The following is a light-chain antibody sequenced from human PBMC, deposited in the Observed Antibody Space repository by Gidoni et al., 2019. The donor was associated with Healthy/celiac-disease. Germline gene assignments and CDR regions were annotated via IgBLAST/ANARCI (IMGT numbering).Light chain of an antibody. Sequence: QSALTQPASVSGSPVQSSTISCTGTSSDVGGYNYVSWYQQNPGKAPKLMIYDVSNRPSGVSNRFSGSKSGNTASLTISGLQAEDEADYYCSSYTSSSTLVFGGGTKLTVL. J-gene: IGLJ2*01. V-gene: IGLV2-14*01. CDR2: DVS. CDR3: SSYTSSSTLV. CDR1: SSDVGGYNY.